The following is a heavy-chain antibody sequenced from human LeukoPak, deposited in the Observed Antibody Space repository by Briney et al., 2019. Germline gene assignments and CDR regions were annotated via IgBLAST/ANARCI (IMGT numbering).Heavy chain of an antibody. J-gene: IGHJ5*02. CDR1: GFTFSSYW. Sequence: GGSLRLSCAASGFTFSSYWMHWVRQAPGKGLVWVSRINSDGSSTSYADSVKGRFTISRDNAKNTLYLQMNSLRAEDTAVYYCARDNWNPVGPNWFDPWGQGTLVTVSS. CDR2: INSDGSST. V-gene: IGHV3-74*01. D-gene: IGHD1-1*01. CDR3: ARDNWNPVGPNWFDP.